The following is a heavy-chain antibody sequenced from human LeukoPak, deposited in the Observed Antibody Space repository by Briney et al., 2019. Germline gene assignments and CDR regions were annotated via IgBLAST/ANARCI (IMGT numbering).Heavy chain of an antibody. D-gene: IGHD5-18*01. J-gene: IGHJ4*02. CDR2: ISSSSSYI. CDR1: GFTFSSYS. Sequence: GGSLRLSCAASGFTFSSYSMNWVRQAPGKGLEWVSSISSSSSYIYYADSVKGRFTISRDNAKNSLYLQMNSLRAEDTAVYYCASLTWIHTRPVDYWGQGTLVTVSS. V-gene: IGHV3-21*01. CDR3: ASLTWIHTRPVDY.